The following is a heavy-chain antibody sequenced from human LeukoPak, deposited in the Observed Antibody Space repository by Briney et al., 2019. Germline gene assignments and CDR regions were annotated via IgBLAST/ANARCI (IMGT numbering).Heavy chain of an antibody. D-gene: IGHD3-10*01. Sequence: SETLSLTCAVYGGSFSTYYWSWIRQPPGKGLEWIGEINHSGSTNYNPSLKSRVTISVDTSKNQFSLKLSSVTAADTAVYYCARSGFDDAFDIWGQGTMVTVSS. CDR2: INHSGST. CDR3: ARSGFDDAFDI. J-gene: IGHJ3*02. CDR1: GGSFSTYY. V-gene: IGHV4-34*01.